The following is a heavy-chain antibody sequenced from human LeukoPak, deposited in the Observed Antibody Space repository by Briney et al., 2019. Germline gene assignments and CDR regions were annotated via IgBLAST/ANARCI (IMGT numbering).Heavy chain of an antibody. CDR3: ARAEDIVGVPAAIPFYY. V-gene: IGHV1-2*02. CDR2: INPNSSGT. D-gene: IGHD2-2*01. J-gene: IGHJ4*02. Sequence: ASVKLSCEASGYTFTGYYMHWVRQAPGQGLEWMGWINPNSSGTYYAQKFQGRVTMSRDTAISTAYMELNRLRSDDTAVYYCARAEDIVGVPAAIPFYYGGQGTRVTVTA. CDR1: GYTFTGYY.